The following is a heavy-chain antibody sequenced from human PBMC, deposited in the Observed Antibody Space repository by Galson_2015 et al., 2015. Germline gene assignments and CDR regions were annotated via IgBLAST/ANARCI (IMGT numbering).Heavy chain of an antibody. J-gene: IGHJ4*02. CDR3: ARAGEGFDY. CDR2: TYYRSKWYT. Sequence: CAISGDSVSSKSAIWNWIRQSPSRGLEWLGRTYYRSKWYTDYALSVKSRITINPDTSKNQFSLQLNSVTPADTAMYFCARAGEGFDYWGQGTLVTVSS. V-gene: IGHV6-1*01. CDR1: GDSVSSKSAI.